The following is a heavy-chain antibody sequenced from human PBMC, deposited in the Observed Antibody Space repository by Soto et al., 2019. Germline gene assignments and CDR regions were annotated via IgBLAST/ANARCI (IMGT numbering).Heavy chain of an antibody. J-gene: IGHJ6*02. V-gene: IGHV3-11*06. CDR2: ISSSSSYT. Sequence: GGSLRLSCAASGVTFSDYYMSWIRQAPGKGLEWVSYISSSSSYTNYADSVKGRFTIYRDNAKNSLYLQMNSLRAEDTAVYYFARDRQQLGIRPPTSAMDVWGPGTTVTVSS. D-gene: IGHD6-13*01. CDR3: ARDRQQLGIRPPTSAMDV. CDR1: GVTFSDYY.